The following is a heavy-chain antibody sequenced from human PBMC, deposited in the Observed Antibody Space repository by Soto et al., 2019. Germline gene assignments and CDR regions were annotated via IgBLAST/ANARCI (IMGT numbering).Heavy chain of an antibody. CDR1: GFTFSSYA. J-gene: IGHJ3*02. Sequence: GSLRLSCAASGFTFSSYAMNWVRQAPGRGLEWVSTISGSGGNTYYVDSVKGRFTVSRDNSKNTLYLQMNSLRAEDTAVYYCAKERYDILTGYYSPDAFDIWGQGTMVTVSS. V-gene: IGHV3-23*01. D-gene: IGHD3-9*01. CDR3: AKERYDILTGYYSPDAFDI. CDR2: ISGSGGNT.